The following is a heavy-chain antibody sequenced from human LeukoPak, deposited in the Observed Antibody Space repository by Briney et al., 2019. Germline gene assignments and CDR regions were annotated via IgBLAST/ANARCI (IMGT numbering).Heavy chain of an antibody. CDR2: INPSGGST. CDR3: ARPSCGGDCHFDY. Sequence: GASVKVSCKASGYTFTSYYLHWVRQAPGEGLEWVGIINPSGGSTSYAQKFQGRVTMTRDTSISTAYMELSRLRSDDTAVYYCARPSCGGDCHFDYWGQGTLVTVSS. J-gene: IGHJ4*02. CDR1: GYTFTSYY. D-gene: IGHD2-21*02. V-gene: IGHV1-46*01.